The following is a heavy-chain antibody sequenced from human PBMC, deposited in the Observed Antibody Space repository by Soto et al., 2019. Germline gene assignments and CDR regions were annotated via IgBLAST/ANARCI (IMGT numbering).Heavy chain of an antibody. J-gene: IGHJ4*02. CDR2: LTGGTAT. CDR3: TSVFDY. Sequence: EVQLVESGGDLVQPGGSLRLSCAVSGFTFTNNWIHWVRQAPGKGLLWVSRLTGGTATGYADSVRGRFTISGDAAKNTLYLQMNDLLAEDTAVYYCTSVFDYWGRGTLVTVSS. V-gene: IGHV3-74*01. CDR1: GFTFTNNW.